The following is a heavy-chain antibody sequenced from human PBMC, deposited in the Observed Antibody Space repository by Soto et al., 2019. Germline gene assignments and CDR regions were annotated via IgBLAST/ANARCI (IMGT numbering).Heavy chain of an antibody. J-gene: IGHJ3*02. CDR1: GFTFSFHA. CDR2: ISGTGSST. V-gene: IGHV3-23*01. Sequence: TGGSLRLSCTASGFTFSFHAMSWVRQAPGKGLEWVSSISGTGSSTYYADSVKGRFTISRDNSKNTLYLQMNSLRAEDTAVYYCAKAHRTSAFDIWGQGTMVTVSS. CDR3: AKAHRTSAFDI.